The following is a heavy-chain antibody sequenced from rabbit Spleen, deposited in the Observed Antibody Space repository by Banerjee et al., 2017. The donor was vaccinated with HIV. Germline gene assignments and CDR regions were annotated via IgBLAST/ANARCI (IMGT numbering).Heavy chain of an antibody. CDR3: AREFQSNLAYDC. CDR2: ISVGNTGWV. Sequence: QEQLVESGGGLVQPEGSLTLTCTASGCSFNANDRICWVRQAPGKGPEWIACISVGNTGWVHYASWAKGRSTISKISSTTVTLQMTSLTAADTATYFCAREFQSNLAYDCWGPGTLVTVS. J-gene: IGHJ2*01. V-gene: IGHV1S45*01. CDR1: GCSFNANDR.